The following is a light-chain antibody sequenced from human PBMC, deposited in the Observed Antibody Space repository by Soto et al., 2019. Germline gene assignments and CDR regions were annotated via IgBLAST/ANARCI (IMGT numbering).Light chain of an antibody. CDR3: QKYSSFPWT. J-gene: IGKJ1*01. CDR1: QSIGSW. Sequence: DIQMTQSPSILSASVGDIVTITCRASQSIGSWLAWYQQTEGKAPKVLIYKASNLERGVPSRFSGSGSGTEFTLTISSLQAADFATYYCQKYSSFPWTFGQGTKVDIK. CDR2: KAS. V-gene: IGKV1-5*03.